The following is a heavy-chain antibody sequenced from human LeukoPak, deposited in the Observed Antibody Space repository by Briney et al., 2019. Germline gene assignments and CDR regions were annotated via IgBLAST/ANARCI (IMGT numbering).Heavy chain of an antibody. CDR2: ISSSGSTI. D-gene: IGHD6-25*01. CDR3: ARFGYRGAIDI. V-gene: IGHV3-11*04. CDR1: DGFFGGYY. Sequence: LSLTCAVYDGFFGGYYWSWIRQPPGKGLEWVSYISSSGSTIYYADSVKGRFTISRDNSKNTLYLQMNSLRVEDTAIYYCARFGYRGAIDIWGQGTMVTVS. J-gene: IGHJ3*02.